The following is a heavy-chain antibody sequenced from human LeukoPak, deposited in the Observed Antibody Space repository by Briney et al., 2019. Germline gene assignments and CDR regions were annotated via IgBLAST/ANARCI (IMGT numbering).Heavy chain of an antibody. CDR2: ISYDGSNK. D-gene: IGHD5-18*01. CDR1: GFTFSSYA. J-gene: IGHJ4*02. Sequence: GGSLRLSCAASGFTFSSYAMHWVRQAPGKGLEWVAVISYDGSNKYYADSVKGRFTISRDNSENTLYLQMNSLRPEDTAVYYCARDGKDTALKAMDYWGQGTLVTVSS. V-gene: IGHV3-30-3*01. CDR3: ARDGKDTALKAMDY.